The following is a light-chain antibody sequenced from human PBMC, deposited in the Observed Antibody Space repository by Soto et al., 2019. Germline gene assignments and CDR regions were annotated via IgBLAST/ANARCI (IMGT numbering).Light chain of an antibody. CDR3: QQYGRLPFT. Sequence: EIVLTQSPGTLSLSPGERATLSCRASQSVSSSYLAWYQQKPGQAPRPLIYGASSRATGIPGRFSGSGSGTDFTLTISRLEPEDFAVYYCQQYGRLPFTFGPGTKVDIK. J-gene: IGKJ3*01. CDR2: GAS. CDR1: QSVSSSY. V-gene: IGKV3-20*01.